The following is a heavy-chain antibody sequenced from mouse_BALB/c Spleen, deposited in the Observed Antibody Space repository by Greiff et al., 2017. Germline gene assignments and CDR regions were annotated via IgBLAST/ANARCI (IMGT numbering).Heavy chain of an antibody. CDR1: GYTFTSYW. J-gene: IGHJ3*01. CDR2: INPSTGYT. D-gene: IGHD1-1*01. Sequence: VQLQQSGAELAKPGASVKMSCKASGYTFTSYWMHWVKQRPGQGLEWIGYINPSTGYTEYNQKFKDKATLTADKSSSTAYMQLSSLTSEDSAVYYCASGRYGSSSYWGQGTLGTVSA. V-gene: IGHV1-7*01. CDR3: ASGRYGSSSY.